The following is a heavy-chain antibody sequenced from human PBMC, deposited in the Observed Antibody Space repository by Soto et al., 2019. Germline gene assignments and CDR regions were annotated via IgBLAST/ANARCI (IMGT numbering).Heavy chain of an antibody. D-gene: IGHD3-3*01. CDR2: ISGSGGST. J-gene: IGHJ6*02. V-gene: IGHV3-23*01. CDR1: GVTFSSYA. Sequence: EVQLLVSGGGLVQPGGSLRLSCAASGVTFSSYAMRWVRQAPGKGLECVSAISGSGGSTYYADSVKGRFTISRENSMYTLNMQLNRVRAEDTGVYYCEKGLRSLEGLLPKVHYYYGMDVWGQGTTVTVCS. CDR3: EKGLRSLEGLLPKVHYYYGMDV.